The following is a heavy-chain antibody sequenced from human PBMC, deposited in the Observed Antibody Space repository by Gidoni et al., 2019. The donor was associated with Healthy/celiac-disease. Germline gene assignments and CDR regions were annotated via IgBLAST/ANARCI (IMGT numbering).Heavy chain of an antibody. CDR2: IWYDGSNK. CDR1: GFTFSSYG. D-gene: IGHD2-2*01. CDR3: ARDGDPYCSSTSCPNWFDP. V-gene: IGHV3-33*01. J-gene: IGHJ5*02. Sequence: QVQLVESGGGVVQPGRSLRLSCAASGFTFSSYGMHWVRQAPGKGLEWVAVIWYDGSNKYYADSVKGRFTISRDNSKNTLYLQMNSLRAEDTAVYYCARDGDPYCSSTSCPNWFDPWGQGTLVTVSS.